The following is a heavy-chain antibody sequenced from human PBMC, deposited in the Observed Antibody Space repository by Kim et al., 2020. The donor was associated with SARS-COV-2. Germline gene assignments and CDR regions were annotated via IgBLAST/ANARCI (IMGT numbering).Heavy chain of an antibody. CDR3: AREMYSSSWYPYYYYGMDV. D-gene: IGHD6-13*01. V-gene: IGHV4-31*03. CDR2: IYYSGST. J-gene: IGHJ6*02. Sequence: SETLSLTCTVSGGSISSGGYYWSWIRQHPGKGLEWIGYIYYSGSTYYNPSLKSRVTISVDTSKNQFSLKLSSVTAADTAVYYCAREMYSSSWYPYYYYGMDVWGQGTTVTVSS. CDR1: GGSISSGGYY.